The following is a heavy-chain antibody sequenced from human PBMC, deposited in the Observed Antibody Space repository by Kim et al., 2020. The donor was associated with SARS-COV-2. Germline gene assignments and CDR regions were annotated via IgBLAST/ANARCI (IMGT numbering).Heavy chain of an antibody. V-gene: IGHV1-46*01. CDR2: INPSAGSA. J-gene: IGHJ4*02. CDR3: ARDQWREIRVTGGYVY. Sequence: ASVKVSCKASGYTFTSYYIHWLRQAPGQGLEWMGIINPSAGSASYAQKFQGRVTMTRDTSTSTVYMEVRSLRSEDTAGYYCARDQWREIRVTGGYVYWGQGTLVTVSS. CDR1: GYTFTSYY. D-gene: IGHD2-8*02.